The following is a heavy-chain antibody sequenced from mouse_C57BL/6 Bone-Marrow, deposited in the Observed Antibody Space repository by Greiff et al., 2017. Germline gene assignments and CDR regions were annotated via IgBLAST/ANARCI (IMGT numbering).Heavy chain of an antibody. J-gene: IGHJ3*01. Sequence: VQLQQSGPELVKPGASVKISCKASGYTFTDYYMNWVKQSHGKSLEWIGDINPNNGGTSYNQKFKGKATLTVDKSSSTAYMELRSLTSEDSAVYYCARGKVWFPFAYWGQGTLVTVSA. D-gene: IGHD2-10*02. CDR2: INPNNGGT. CDR3: ARGKVWFPFAY. CDR1: GYTFTDYY. V-gene: IGHV1-26*01.